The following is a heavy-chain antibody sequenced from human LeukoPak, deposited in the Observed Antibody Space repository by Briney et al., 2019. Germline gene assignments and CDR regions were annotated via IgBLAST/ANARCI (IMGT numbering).Heavy chain of an antibody. V-gene: IGHV3-64*02. CDR1: GFTFSSYA. J-gene: IGHJ4*02. Sequence: GGSLRLSCAASGFTFSSYAMHWVRQAPGKGLEYVSAISSNGGSTYYADSVKGRFTISRDNAKNSLYLQMNSLRAEDTAVYYCARVTSSGSYPPFDYWGQGTLVTVSS. D-gene: IGHD1-26*01. CDR3: ARVTSSGSYPPFDY. CDR2: ISSNGGST.